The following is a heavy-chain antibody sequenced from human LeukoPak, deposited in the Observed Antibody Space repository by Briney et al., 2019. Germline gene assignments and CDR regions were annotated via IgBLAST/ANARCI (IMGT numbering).Heavy chain of an antibody. J-gene: IGHJ4*02. CDR1: GFTFSSYA. D-gene: IGHD2-8*02. CDR2: ISYTGSSS. V-gene: IGHV3-23*01. Sequence: GGSLRLSSAASGFTFSSYAMTWVRQAPGKGLEWVSTISYTGSSSYYADSVKGRFTISRDNSNNTLYLQMGSLRAEDTDIYYCGKDSRTGGPRAFDSWGQGTLVTVSS. CDR3: GKDSRTGGPRAFDS.